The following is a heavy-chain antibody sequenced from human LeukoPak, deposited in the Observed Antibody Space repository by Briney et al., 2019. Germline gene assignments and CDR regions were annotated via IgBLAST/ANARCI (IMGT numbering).Heavy chain of an antibody. V-gene: IGHV4-34*01. CDR1: GGSFSGYY. CDR2: FNHGGST. CDR3: ARGPPSRGYSYGPARDGMDV. J-gene: IGHJ6*04. Sequence: SSETLSLTCAVYGGSFSGYYWSWIRQSPGKGLEWIGEFNHGGSTKFNPSLESRDTISVDTSKNQFSLKVNSVIAADTAVYYCARGPPSRGYSYGPARDGMDVWGKGTTVTVSS. D-gene: IGHD5-18*01.